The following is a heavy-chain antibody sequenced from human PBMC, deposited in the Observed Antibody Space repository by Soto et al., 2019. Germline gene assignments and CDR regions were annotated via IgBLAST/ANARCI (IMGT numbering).Heavy chain of an antibody. CDR1: GFTFSSYA. CDR3: ARDEGPAQVYPLDY. V-gene: IGHV3-33*08. D-gene: IGHD2-8*01. Sequence: GGSLRRSCAASGFTFSSYAMHLVRQAPGKGLEWVAVIWYDGSNKYYADSVKGRFTISRDNSKNTLYLQMNSLRAEDTAVYYFARDEGPAQVYPLDYWAQGTLVTVSP. J-gene: IGHJ4*02. CDR2: IWYDGSNK.